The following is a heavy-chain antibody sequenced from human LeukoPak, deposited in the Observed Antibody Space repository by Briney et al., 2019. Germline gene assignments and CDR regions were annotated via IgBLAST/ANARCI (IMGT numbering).Heavy chain of an antibody. V-gene: IGHV4-59*01. D-gene: IGHD5-18*01. J-gene: IGHJ4*02. CDR3: ARSRGYSYGPFDY. CDR2: IYYSGST. Sequence: SETLSLTCTVSGGSINSYYWSWIRQPPGKGLEWIGYIYYSGSTNYNPSLKSRVTISVDTSKNQFSLKLSSVTAADTAVYYCARSRGYSYGPFDYWGQGTLVTVSS. CDR1: GGSINSYY.